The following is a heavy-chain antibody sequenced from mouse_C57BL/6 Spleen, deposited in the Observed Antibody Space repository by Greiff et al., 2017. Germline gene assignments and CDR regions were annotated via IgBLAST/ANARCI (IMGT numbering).Heavy chain of an antibody. CDR3: ARGVKCYYAMDY. V-gene: IGHV5-17*01. CDR1: GFTFSDYG. J-gene: IGHJ4*01. Sequence: EVQRVESGGGLVKPGGSLKLSCAASGFTFSDYGMHWVRQAPEKGLEWVAYSSSGSSTIYYADTVKGRFTISRDNAKNTLFLQMTSLRSEDTAMYYCARGVKCYYAMDYWGQGTSVTVSS. CDR2: SSSGSSTI.